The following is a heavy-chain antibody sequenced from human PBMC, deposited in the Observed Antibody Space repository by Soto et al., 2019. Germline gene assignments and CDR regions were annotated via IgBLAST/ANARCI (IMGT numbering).Heavy chain of an antibody. Sequence: GLDWRWIRQPPGKGLEWIGEIDHTGSTNYNPSLKSRVTISLDTSNNQFSLKLSSVTAADTAVYYCARVRPRYGIDVWGQGITVTVSS. CDR3: ARVRPRYGIDV. V-gene: IGHV4-34*01. J-gene: IGHJ6*01. CDR1: GLD. CDR2: IDHTGST.